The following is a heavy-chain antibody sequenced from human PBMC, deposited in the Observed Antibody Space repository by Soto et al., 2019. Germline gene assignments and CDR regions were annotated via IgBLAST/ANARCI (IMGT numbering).Heavy chain of an antibody. CDR3: ATGIVTRYYGMDV. D-gene: IGHD4-4*01. J-gene: IGHJ6*02. Sequence: GESLKISCKTSGYIFTTYWISWVRQMPGKGLEWMAIIHPGGSDTRYSPSLQGQVTISADKSISTAYLQWSSLKASDTAMYYCATGIVTRYYGMDVWGQGTTVTVSS. V-gene: IGHV5-51*01. CDR1: GYIFTTYW. CDR2: IHPGGSDT.